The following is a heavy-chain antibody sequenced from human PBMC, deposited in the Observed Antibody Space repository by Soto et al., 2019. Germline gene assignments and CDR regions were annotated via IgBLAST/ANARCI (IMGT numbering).Heavy chain of an antibody. D-gene: IGHD7-27*01. CDR2: INPKNGDT. CDR1: GYTLIHYY. CDR3: ARSTGGHSFNGMDV. Sequence: ASVKVSCKASGYTLIHYYIHWVRQAPGQGLGWLGWINPKNGDTKTTQNFQGRVTLTRDTSISAAYMEISRLRSDDTAIYYCARSTGGHSFNGMDVWGQGTSVTVSS. J-gene: IGHJ6*02. V-gene: IGHV1-2*02.